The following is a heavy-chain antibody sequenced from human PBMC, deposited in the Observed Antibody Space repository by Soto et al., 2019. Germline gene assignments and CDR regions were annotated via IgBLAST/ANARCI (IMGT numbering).Heavy chain of an antibody. V-gene: IGHV1-69*06. D-gene: IGHD1-7*01. CDR1: GGTFSNYV. CDR3: ARDMTRTVVPYFDF. J-gene: IGHJ4*02. Sequence: ASVKVSCKASGGTFSNYVVNWVRQAPGQGLELMGRIIPISGAANYAQKFQGRVTITAXKXXXXSXMXLXXXXSEXTAVYYCARDMTRTVVPYFDFWGQGTLVTVSS. CDR2: IIPISGAA.